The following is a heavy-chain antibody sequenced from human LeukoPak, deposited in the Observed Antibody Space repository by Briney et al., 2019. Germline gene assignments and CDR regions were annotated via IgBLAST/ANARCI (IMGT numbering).Heavy chain of an antibody. J-gene: IGHJ4*02. Sequence: SETLSLTCAVSGGSISSADFYWSWIRQHPGKGLEWIGFIYYSGSAYYNPSLKSRASLSIDTSKNQFSLTLNSVTAADTAVYYCARGSDFFDYWGQGTLVTVSS. CDR2: IYYSGSA. CDR1: GGSISSADFY. CDR3: ARGSDFFDY. V-gene: IGHV4-31*11.